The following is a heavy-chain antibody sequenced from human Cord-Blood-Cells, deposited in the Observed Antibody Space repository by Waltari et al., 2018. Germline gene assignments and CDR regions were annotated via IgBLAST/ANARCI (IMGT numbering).Heavy chain of an antibody. Sequence: EVQLVQSGAEVKKPGESLKISCKGSGYSFTSYWIGWVRQMPGKGLEWMGTIYPGDANTSYSPSLQGQVTSPADKSISTAYLQWSSLKASDTAMYYCASRGDSSSSGDAFDIWGQGTMVTVSS. CDR1: GYSFTSYW. D-gene: IGHD6-6*01. CDR3: ASRGDSSSSGDAFDI. CDR2: IYPGDANT. V-gene: IGHV5-51*03. J-gene: IGHJ3*02.